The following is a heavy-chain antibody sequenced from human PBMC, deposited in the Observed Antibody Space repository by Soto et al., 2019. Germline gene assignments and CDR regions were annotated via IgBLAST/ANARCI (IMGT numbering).Heavy chain of an antibody. D-gene: IGHD6-19*01. CDR3: ARVGVSGWYFDY. Sequence: ASEQVSCKASGYTFPGYGISWVRQAPGQGLEWMRWISAYNGNTNYAQKLQGRVTMTTDTSTSTAYMELRSLRSDDTAVYYCARVGVSGWYFDYWGQGTLVTVSS. CDR1: GYTFPGYG. V-gene: IGHV1-18*01. CDR2: ISAYNGNT. J-gene: IGHJ4*02.